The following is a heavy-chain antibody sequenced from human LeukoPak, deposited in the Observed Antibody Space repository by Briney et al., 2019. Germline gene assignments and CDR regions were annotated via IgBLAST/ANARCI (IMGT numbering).Heavy chain of an antibody. Sequence: ASVKVSCKASGYTFTSYDINWVRQATGQGLEWMGWMNPNSGNTGYAQKFQGRVTMIRNTSISTAYMELSSLRSEDTAVYYCARGRVVVAAIDNRFGPWGQGTLVTVSS. CDR3: ARGRVVVAAIDNRFGP. J-gene: IGHJ5*02. V-gene: IGHV1-8*01. D-gene: IGHD2-15*01. CDR2: MNPNSGNT. CDR1: GYTFTSYD.